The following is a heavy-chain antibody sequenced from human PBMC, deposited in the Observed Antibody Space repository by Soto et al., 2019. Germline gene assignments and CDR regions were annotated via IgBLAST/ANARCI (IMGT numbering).Heavy chain of an antibody. CDR1: GGSFNRHT. V-gene: IGHV1-69*06. J-gene: IGHJ6*02. CDR3: ARGRARRLDYYGMDV. Sequence: QVQLVQSGAEVRKPGSSVRVSCKASGGSFNRHTISWVRQAPGQGLEWMGGIIPIFGTANYAQKFQGRVTITSYKSTSTAYMDLSSLRSEDTAVYYCARGRARRLDYYGMDVCGQGTTVTVAS. CDR2: IIPIFGTA. D-gene: IGHD6-6*01.